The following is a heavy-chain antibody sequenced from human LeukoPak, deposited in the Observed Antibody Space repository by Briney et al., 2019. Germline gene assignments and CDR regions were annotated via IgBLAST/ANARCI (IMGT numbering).Heavy chain of an antibody. CDR2: INHSGST. J-gene: IGHJ4*02. CDR3: ARGGYLSAHSVDY. V-gene: IGHV4-38-2*01. CDR1: GYSISSGYH. D-gene: IGHD6-19*01. Sequence: SETLSLTCAVSGYSISSGYHWGWIRQPPGKGLEWIGEINHSGSTNYNPSLKSRVTISVDTSKNQFSLKLSSVTAADTAVYYCARGGYLSAHSVDYWGQGTLVTVSS.